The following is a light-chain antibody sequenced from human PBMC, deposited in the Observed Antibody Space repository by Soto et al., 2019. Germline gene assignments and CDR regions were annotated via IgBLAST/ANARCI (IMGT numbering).Light chain of an antibody. CDR1: SSDVGGYNY. CDR2: DVS. Sequence: QSALTQPRSVSGSPGQSVTISCTGTSSDVGGYNYVSWYQQHPGKAPKLMIYDVSKRPSGVPDRFSGSKSGNTASLTISGLHAEDEADYYCCSYAGSYVFGTGTKLTVL. CDR3: CSYAGSYV. V-gene: IGLV2-11*01. J-gene: IGLJ1*01.